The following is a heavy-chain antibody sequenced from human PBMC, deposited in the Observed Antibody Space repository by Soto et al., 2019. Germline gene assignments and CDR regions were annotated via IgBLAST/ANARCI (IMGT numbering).Heavy chain of an antibody. J-gene: IGHJ5*02. V-gene: IGHV4-31*03. D-gene: IGHD1-7*01. CDR2: IYYSGST. Sequence: SETLSLTCTVSGGSISSGGYYWSWIRQHPGKGLEWIGYIYYSGSTYYNPSLKSRVTISVDTSKNQFSLKLSSVTAADTAVYYCASGGSNWNFLNWFDPWGQGTLVTVSS. CDR1: GGSISSGGYY. CDR3: ASGGSNWNFLNWFDP.